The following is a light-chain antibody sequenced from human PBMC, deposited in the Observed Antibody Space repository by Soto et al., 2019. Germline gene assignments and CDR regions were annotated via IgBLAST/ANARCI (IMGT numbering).Light chain of an antibody. Sequence: AAGDRVTITCRASQGISNYLNWYQEKPGKAPRLLIYAASSLQSGVPPRFSGGGSGTDFTLAISSLQPGDFASYYCQQTYSAPRTFGQGTKVEIK. J-gene: IGKJ1*01. CDR2: AAS. V-gene: IGKV1-39*01. CDR1: QGISNY. CDR3: QQTYSAPRT.